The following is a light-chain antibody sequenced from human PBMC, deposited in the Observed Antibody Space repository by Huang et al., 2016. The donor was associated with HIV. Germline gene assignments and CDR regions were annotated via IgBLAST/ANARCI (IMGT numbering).Light chain of an antibody. J-gene: IGKJ4*01. CDR2: AAS. CDR3: QQGYRTPLT. CDR1: QTISNY. V-gene: IGKV1-39*01. Sequence: DIQMTQSPSSLSASLGDRVPITGRASQTISNYLSWYQQRPGKAPKLIIYAASNLHSGAPLRFSGGGSGTEFTLTIGGLQPEDFATYYCQQGYRTPLTFGGGTRVDIK.